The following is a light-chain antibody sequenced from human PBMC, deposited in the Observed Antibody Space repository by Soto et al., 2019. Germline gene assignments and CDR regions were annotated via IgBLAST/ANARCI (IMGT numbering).Light chain of an antibody. J-gene: IGKJ4*01. Sequence: EIVLTQSPGTLSVSPGERATLACRSSQSVSSSFLAWYQLKPGQAPMLLIYGASSRATGIPDRFSGSGSGTDFTLTISRLEPEDFAVYYCQQYGSSAPLTFGGGTKVDIK. CDR2: GAS. V-gene: IGKV3-20*01. CDR3: QQYGSSAPLT. CDR1: QSVSSSF.